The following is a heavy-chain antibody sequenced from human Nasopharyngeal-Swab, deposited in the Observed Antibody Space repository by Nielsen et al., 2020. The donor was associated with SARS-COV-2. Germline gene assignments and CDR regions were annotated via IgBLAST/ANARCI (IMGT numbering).Heavy chain of an antibody. CDR1: GFMFSDYT. CDR2: ISRDSDII. CDR3: ARYTVGFDF. V-gene: IGHV3-48*01. J-gene: IGHJ4*02. Sequence: GESLKISCSASGFMFSDYTLNWVRQAPGKGLEWVAYISRDSDIIYYADSVRGRFTISRDNAKNSLFLQMSSLRAADTAVYYCARYTVGFDFWGQGSLVTVSS. D-gene: IGHD4-23*01.